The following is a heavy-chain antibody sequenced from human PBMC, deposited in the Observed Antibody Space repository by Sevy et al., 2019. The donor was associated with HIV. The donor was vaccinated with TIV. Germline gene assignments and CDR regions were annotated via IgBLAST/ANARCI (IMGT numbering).Heavy chain of an antibody. CDR2: VFHDGTS. J-gene: IGHJ4*02. CDR3: ARQCSTSSCDYFDS. V-gene: IGHV4-38-2*02. CDR1: DSFFTDDYY. Sequence: SETLSLTCSVSDSFFTDDYYWGWVRQPPGKGLEYIGSVFHDGTSYYNPSLKSRVTISVHTSKTQLSLLLSSVTAADSALYYCARQCSTSSCDYFDSWGQGILVTVSS. D-gene: IGHD6-13*01.